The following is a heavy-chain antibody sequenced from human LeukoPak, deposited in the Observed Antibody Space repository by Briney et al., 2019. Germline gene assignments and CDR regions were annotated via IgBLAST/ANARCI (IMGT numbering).Heavy chain of an antibody. CDR1: GFTFSSYG. Sequence: GGSLRLSCAASGFTFSSYGMHWVRQAPGKGLEWVAVISYDGSNKYYADSVKGRFTISRDNSKNTLYLQMNSLRAEDTAVYYCAKGRIHTALSFDPWGQGTLVTVSS. CDR2: ISYDGSNK. J-gene: IGHJ5*02. CDR3: AKGRIHTALSFDP. V-gene: IGHV3-30*18. D-gene: IGHD3-16*02.